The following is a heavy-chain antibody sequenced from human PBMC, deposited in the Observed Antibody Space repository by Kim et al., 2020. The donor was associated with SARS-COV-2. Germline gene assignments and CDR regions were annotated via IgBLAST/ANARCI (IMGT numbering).Heavy chain of an antibody. CDR3: AKEHYYDSSGWDAFDI. CDR2: ISDGGGGT. J-gene: IGHJ3*02. D-gene: IGHD3-22*01. CDR1: GFTFSSYA. Sequence: GGSLRLSCAASGFTFSSYAMSWVRQAPGKGLEWVSTISDGGGGTFYADSVKGRFTISRDNSKNTVYLQMNSPRAEDTAVYYCAKEHYYDSSGWDAFDIGGQGTMVTDSS. V-gene: IGHV3-23*01.